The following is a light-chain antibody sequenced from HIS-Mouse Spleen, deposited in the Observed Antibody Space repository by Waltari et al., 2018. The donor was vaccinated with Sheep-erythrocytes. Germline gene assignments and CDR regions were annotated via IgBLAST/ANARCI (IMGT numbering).Light chain of an antibody. Sequence: SYELTQPPSVSVSPGQTARITCSGDALPKKYAYWYQQKAGQAPVLVIYEDSKRPSGSPEGFSCAISGTMATLTISGAQVEDEADYYCYSTDSSGNHRVFGGGTKLTVL. J-gene: IGLJ3*02. CDR3: YSTDSSGNHRV. V-gene: IGLV3-10*01. CDR2: EDS. CDR1: ALPKKY.